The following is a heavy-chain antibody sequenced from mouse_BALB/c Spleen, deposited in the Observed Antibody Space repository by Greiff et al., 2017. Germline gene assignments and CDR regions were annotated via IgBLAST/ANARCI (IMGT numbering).Heavy chain of an antibody. CDR1: GYAFSSYW. CDR2: IYPGDGDT. Sequence: VQLQESGAELVRPGSSVKISCKASGYAFSSYWMNWVKQRPGQGLEWIGQIYPGDGDTNYNGKFKGKATLTADKSSSTAYMQLSSLTSEDSAVYFGARKGGYDGYFWYCDVWGAGTTVTVSS. V-gene: IGHV1-80*01. J-gene: IGHJ1*01. D-gene: IGHD2-3*01. CDR3: ARKGGYDGYFWYCDV.